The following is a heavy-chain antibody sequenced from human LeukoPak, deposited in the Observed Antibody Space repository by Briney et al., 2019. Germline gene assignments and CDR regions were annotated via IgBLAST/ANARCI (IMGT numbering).Heavy chain of an antibody. CDR3: ARGTIAAAAGYNWFDP. V-gene: IGHV4-34*01. D-gene: IGHD6-13*01. CDR2: INHSGST. Sequence: SETLSLTCAVYGGSFSGYYWSWIRQPPGKGLEWIGEINHSGSTNYNPSLKSRVTVSVDTSKNQFSLKLSSVTAADTAVYYCARGTIAAAAGYNWFDPWGQGTLVTVSS. J-gene: IGHJ5*02. CDR1: GGSFSGYY.